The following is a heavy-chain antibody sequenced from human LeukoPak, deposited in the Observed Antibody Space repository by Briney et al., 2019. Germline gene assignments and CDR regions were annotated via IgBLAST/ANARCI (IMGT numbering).Heavy chain of an antibody. D-gene: IGHD2-2*01. J-gene: IGHJ5*02. CDR2: INYRGST. Sequence: SETPSLTRTVSGGSVSRGGYYWSWIRQHPGKGLEWIGYINYRGSTYYNPSLKRRVTISLDTSENQFSLKLSSVTAADTAVYYCARVPPCSSTSCYDRYNWFDPWGQGILVTVSS. CDR1: GGSVSRGGYY. CDR3: ARVPPCSSTSCYDRYNWFDP. V-gene: IGHV4-31*03.